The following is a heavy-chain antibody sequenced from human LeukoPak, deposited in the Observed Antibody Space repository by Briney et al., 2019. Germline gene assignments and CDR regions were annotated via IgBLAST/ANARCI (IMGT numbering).Heavy chain of an antibody. J-gene: IGHJ4*02. CDR3: ARVDGDYVLGY. Sequence: SETLSLTCTVSGGSISSYYWNWIRQPPGKGLEWIGYIYYSGTTNYNPSLKSRVSMSVDTSKNQFSLKLSSVTAADTAVYYCARVDGDYVLGYWGQGTLVTVSS. CDR2: IYYSGTT. D-gene: IGHD4-17*01. CDR1: GGSISSYY. V-gene: IGHV4-59*01.